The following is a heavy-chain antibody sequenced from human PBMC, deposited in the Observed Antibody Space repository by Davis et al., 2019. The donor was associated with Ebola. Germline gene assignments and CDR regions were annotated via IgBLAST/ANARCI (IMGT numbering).Heavy chain of an antibody. V-gene: IGHV5-51*01. J-gene: IGHJ5*01. CDR1: GYTFTSYW. Sequence: GESLKISCKGSGYTFTSYWIAWVRQVPGKGLEWMGSIYPGDSETRYSPSFQGQVTLSADKSINTAYLHWSSLKASDTAFYYCARLMAASGAMWFDSWGQGTLVTVSS. CDR2: IYPGDSET. D-gene: IGHD3-10*01. CDR3: ARLMAASGAMWFDS.